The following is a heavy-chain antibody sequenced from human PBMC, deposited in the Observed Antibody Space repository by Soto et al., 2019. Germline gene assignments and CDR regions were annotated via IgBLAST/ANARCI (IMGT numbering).Heavy chain of an antibody. J-gene: IGHJ4*02. V-gene: IGHV3-33*01. D-gene: IGHD3-3*01. CDR3: ARDMDPEYYDFWSGLGY. CDR1: GFTFSSYG. Sequence: QVQLVESGGGVVQPGRSLRLSCAASGFTFSSYGMHWVRQAPGKGLEWVAVIWYDGSNKYYADSVKGRFTISRDNSKNTLYLKMNSLRAEDTAVYYCARDMDPEYYDFWSGLGYWGQGTLVTVSS. CDR2: IWYDGSNK.